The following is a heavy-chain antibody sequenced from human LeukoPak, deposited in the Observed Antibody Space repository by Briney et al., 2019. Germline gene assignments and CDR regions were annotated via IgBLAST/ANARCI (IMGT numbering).Heavy chain of an antibody. CDR3: AREASYSSSWATFDN. D-gene: IGHD6-13*01. V-gene: IGHV3-23*01. CDR2: ISGSGGST. Sequence: GGSLRLSCAASGFTFSSYGMSWVRQAPGKGLEWVSAISGSGGSTYYADSVKGRFTISRDSAKNSVYLQMISPRAEDSAVYYCAREASYSSSWATFDNWGQGTLVTVSS. J-gene: IGHJ4*02. CDR1: GFTFSSYG.